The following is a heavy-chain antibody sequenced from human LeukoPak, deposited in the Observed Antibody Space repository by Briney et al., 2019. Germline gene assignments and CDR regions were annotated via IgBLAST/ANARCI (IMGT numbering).Heavy chain of an antibody. CDR1: GYTFTGYY. V-gene: IGHV1-2*02. Sequence: ASVKVSCKASGYTFTGYYMHWVRQAPGQGLEWMGWINPNSGDTNYAQKFQGRVTMTRDTSISTAYMELSRLRSDDTAVYYCARSKNPFSSGWLDYWGQGTLVTVSS. CDR3: ARSKNPFSSGWLDY. D-gene: IGHD6-19*01. J-gene: IGHJ4*02. CDR2: INPNSGDT.